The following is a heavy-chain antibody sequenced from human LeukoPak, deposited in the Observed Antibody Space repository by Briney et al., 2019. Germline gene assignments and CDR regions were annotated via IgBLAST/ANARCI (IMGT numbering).Heavy chain of an antibody. Sequence: GGSLRLSCAASGFTFSSYSMTWVRQAPGKGLEWVSSISSSSSYIYYAGSVKGRFTISRDNAKNSLYLQMNSLRAEDTAVYYCAREGYDYVWGSYRSAGGDYWGQGTLVTVSS. J-gene: IGHJ4*02. V-gene: IGHV3-21*01. CDR3: AREGYDYVWGSYRSAGGDY. CDR2: ISSSSSYI. D-gene: IGHD3-16*02. CDR1: GFTFSSYS.